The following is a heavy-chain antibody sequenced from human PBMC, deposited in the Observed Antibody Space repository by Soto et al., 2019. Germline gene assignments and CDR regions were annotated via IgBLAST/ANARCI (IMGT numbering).Heavy chain of an antibody. Sequence: ASVKVSCKTSGYTFTRNGISWVRQAPGQGLEWMGWISPKSGSIKYAEKFQGRVIMTTDTSTSTAYMELRGLRSDDTAVYYCVKDRDSNSWPSRDVWGPGTTVTVSS. D-gene: IGHD3-22*01. V-gene: IGHV1-18*01. J-gene: IGHJ6*02. CDR3: VKDRDSNSWPSRDV. CDR1: GYTFTRNG. CDR2: ISPKSGSI.